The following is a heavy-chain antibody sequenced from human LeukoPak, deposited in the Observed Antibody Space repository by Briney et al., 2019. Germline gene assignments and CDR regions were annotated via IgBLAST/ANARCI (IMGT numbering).Heavy chain of an antibody. CDR3: ARDRVDSSGWSEIDY. Sequence: SETLSLSCTVSGGSITIYNWSGGRQPPREGLERGGYVYCNGTTNYNPSLKRRVTISVDLSKNQFSLKLRSVTAADAAVDYCARDRVDSSGWSEIDYWGQGTLVTVSS. J-gene: IGHJ4*02. CDR2: VYCNGTT. V-gene: IGHV4-59*01. CDR1: GGSITIYN. D-gene: IGHD6-19*01.